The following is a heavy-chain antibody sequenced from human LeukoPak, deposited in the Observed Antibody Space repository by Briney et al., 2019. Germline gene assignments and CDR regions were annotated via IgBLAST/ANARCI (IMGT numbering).Heavy chain of an antibody. CDR3: ARVGSKLWFGELLYYFDY. J-gene: IGHJ4*02. D-gene: IGHD3-10*01. Sequence: SETLSLTCAVSGGSISSSNWWSWVRQPPGKGLEWIGEIYHSGSTNYNPSLKSRVTISVDKSKNLFSLKLSSVTAADTAVYYCARVGSKLWFGELLYYFDYWGQGTLVTVSS. CDR2: IYHSGST. CDR1: GGSISSSNW. V-gene: IGHV4-4*02.